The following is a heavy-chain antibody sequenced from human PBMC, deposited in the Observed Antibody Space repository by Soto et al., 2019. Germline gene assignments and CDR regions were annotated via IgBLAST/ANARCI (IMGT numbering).Heavy chain of an antibody. Sequence: MRLSCAASGFTFSNAWMSWVRQAPGKGLEWVGRIKIKTDGGTTDYAAPVKGRFTISRDDSKNTLYLQMNSLKTEDTAVYYCTTVSESSSHDYYYGVDVWGQGTTVPVSS. CDR1: GFTFSNAW. D-gene: IGHD2-2*01. CDR2: IKIKTDGGTT. V-gene: IGHV3-15*01. CDR3: TTVSESSSHDYYYGVDV. J-gene: IGHJ6*02.